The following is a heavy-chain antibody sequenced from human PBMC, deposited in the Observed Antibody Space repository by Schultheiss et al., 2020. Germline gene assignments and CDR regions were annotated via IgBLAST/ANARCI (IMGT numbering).Heavy chain of an antibody. CDR1: GFTFSSYA. CDR2: ISSNGGST. J-gene: IGHJ4*02. CDR3: ARVGSGSYLFDY. D-gene: IGHD1-26*01. Sequence: GGSLRLSCAASGFTFSSYAMSWVRQAPGKGLEWVSAISSNGGSTYYANSVKGRFTISRDNSKNTLYLQMGSLRAEDMAVYYCARVGSGSYLFDYWGQGTLVTVSS. V-gene: IGHV3-64*01.